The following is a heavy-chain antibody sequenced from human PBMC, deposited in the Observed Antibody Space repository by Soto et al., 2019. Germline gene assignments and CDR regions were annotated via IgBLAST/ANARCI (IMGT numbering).Heavy chain of an antibody. CDR3: ARDSGGLLWFGESNHDAFDI. Sequence: PGGSLRLSCAASGFTFSSYSMNWVRQAPGKGLEWVSSISSSSSYIYYADSVKGRFTISRDNAKNSLYLQMNSLRAEDTAVYYCARDSGGLLWFGESNHDAFDIWGQGTMVTVSS. CDR1: GFTFSSYS. J-gene: IGHJ3*02. D-gene: IGHD3-10*01. V-gene: IGHV3-21*01. CDR2: ISSSSSYI.